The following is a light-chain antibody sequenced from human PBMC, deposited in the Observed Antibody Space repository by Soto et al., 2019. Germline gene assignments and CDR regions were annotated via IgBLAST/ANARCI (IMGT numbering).Light chain of an antibody. CDR1: QAIRSD. V-gene: IGKV3-15*01. Sequence: EIVMTQSPVALSVSPGERATLSCRASQAIRSDLAWYQQKPGQAPRLLISDVSTRATGIPARFNGSGSGTEFTLTISSLQPDDFATYYCQQYNSYPWTFGQGTKVDIK. CDR2: DVS. J-gene: IGKJ1*01. CDR3: QQYNSYPWT.